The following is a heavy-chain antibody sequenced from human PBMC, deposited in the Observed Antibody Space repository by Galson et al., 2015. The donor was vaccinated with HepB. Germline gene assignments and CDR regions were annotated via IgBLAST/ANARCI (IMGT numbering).Heavy chain of an antibody. D-gene: IGHD4-17*01. J-gene: IGHJ4*02. CDR2: ISSSSSYI. Sequence: SLRLSCAASGFTFSSYSMNWVRQAPGKGLEWVSSISSSSSYIYYADSVKGRFTISRDNAKNSLYLQMNSLRAEDTAVYYCARDYGDYVSYFDYWGQGTLVTVSS. CDR1: GFTFSSYS. V-gene: IGHV3-21*01. CDR3: ARDYGDYVSYFDY.